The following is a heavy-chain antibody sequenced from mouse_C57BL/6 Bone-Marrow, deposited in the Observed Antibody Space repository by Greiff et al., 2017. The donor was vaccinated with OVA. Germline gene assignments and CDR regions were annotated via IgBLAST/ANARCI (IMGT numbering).Heavy chain of an antibody. CDR2: ISYDGSN. Sequence: EVQLQESGPGLVKPSQSLSLTCSVTGYSITSGYYWNWIRQFPGNKLEWMGYISYDGSNNYNPSLKNRISITRDTSKNQFFLKLNSVTTEDTATYYCARVHYYGSRFDYWGQGTTLTVSS. CDR3: ARVHYYGSRFDY. V-gene: IGHV3-6*01. CDR1: GYSITSGYY. J-gene: IGHJ2*01. D-gene: IGHD1-1*01.